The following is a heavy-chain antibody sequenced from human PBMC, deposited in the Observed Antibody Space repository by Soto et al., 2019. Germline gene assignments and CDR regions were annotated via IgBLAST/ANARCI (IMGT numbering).Heavy chain of an antibody. J-gene: IGHJ5*02. D-gene: IGHD2-15*01. CDR1: GFTFSTYA. CDR2: ISGDVGST. Sequence: EVQMLESGGGLVQPGGSLRLSCAASGFTFSTYAMTWVRQAPVQGLEGVASISGDVGSTYYADSVKGRFAISRDNAKNTLYLQMDSLRAEDTAIYYCAKYSHGGLYKWFDPWGLGTLVTVSS. CDR3: AKYSHGGLYKWFDP. V-gene: IGHV3-23*01.